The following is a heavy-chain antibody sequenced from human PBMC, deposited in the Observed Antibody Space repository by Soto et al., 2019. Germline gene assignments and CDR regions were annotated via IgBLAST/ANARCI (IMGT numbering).Heavy chain of an antibody. V-gene: IGHV4-39*01. J-gene: IGHJ1*01. CDR3: ARRVGAVPFQL. D-gene: IGHD1-26*01. Sequence: QLQLQEPGPGLVKPSETLSLTCTVSGASISSSSYHWGWIRQAPGKGLEWIGNIYYDGTTHYNPSLKSRCTISADTSKNQYSLNLSSVTAADTAVYYCARRVGAVPFQLLGQCTLVTVSP. CDR1: GASISSSSYH. CDR2: IYYDGTT.